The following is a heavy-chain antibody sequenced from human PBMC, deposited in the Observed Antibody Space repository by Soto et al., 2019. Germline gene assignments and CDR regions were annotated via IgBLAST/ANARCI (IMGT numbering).Heavy chain of an antibody. V-gene: IGHV3-48*03. Sequence: EVQLAESGGDLVQPGGSLRLSCVGSGFTFSYYEMNWVRQAPGKGLERVAFISHTDRLTHYPDSVRGRFTISRDNAKNSLYLHMTSLRVEDTAVYYCARDTGRASAYLWGQGTLVTVSS. CDR3: ARDTGRASAYL. J-gene: IGHJ5*02. CDR2: ISHTDRLT. D-gene: IGHD6-13*01. CDR1: GFTFSYYE.